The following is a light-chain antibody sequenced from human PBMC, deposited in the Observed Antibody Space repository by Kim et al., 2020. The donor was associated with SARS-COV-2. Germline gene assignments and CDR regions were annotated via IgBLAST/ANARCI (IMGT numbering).Light chain of an antibody. Sequence: EIVLTQSPGTLSLSPGVRATLSCRASQSVSSSYFAWYQQKPGLAPRLLIYGASSRATGTPDRFSGSGSGRDFTLTISNLEPEDSAVYYCQQYGSSPYTFGQGTKLEI. J-gene: IGKJ2*01. CDR3: QQYGSSPYT. CDR1: QSVSSSY. CDR2: GAS. V-gene: IGKV3-20*01.